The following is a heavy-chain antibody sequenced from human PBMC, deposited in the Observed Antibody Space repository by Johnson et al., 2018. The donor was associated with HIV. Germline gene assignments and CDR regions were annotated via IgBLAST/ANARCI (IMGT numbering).Heavy chain of an antibody. J-gene: IGHJ3*02. CDR2: IESTTDGGTT. CDR1: GFTFSNAW. D-gene: IGHD2-15*01. CDR3: AAPGIVVVVALEGDAFDI. Sequence: SGFTFSNAWMNWVRQAPGKGLEWVGRIESTTDGGTTDYATPVKGRFTISRDNSKNTRYLQMNSLRAEDTAVDYCAAPGIVVVVALEGDAFDIWGQGTMVTVSS. V-gene: IGHV3-15*04.